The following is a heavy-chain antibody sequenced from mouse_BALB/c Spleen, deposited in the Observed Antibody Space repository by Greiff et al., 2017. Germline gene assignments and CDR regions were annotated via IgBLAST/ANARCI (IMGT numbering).Heavy chain of an antibody. CDR2: ISYSGST. J-gene: IGHJ2*01. Sequence: EVQLQESGPGLVKPSQSLSLTCTVTGYSITSDYAWNWIRQFPGNKLEWMGYISYSGSTSYNPSLKSRISITRDTSKNQFFLQLNSVTTEDTATYYCARSDGYDYFDYWGQGTTLTVSS. CDR1: GYSITSDYA. V-gene: IGHV3-2*02. CDR3: ARSDGYDYFDY. D-gene: IGHD2-3*01.